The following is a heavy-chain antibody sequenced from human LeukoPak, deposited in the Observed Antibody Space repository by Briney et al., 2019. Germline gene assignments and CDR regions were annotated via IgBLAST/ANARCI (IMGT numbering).Heavy chain of an antibody. CDR1: GFTFSSYT. Sequence: GGSLRLSCAAPGFTFSSYTMNWVRQAPGKGLEWVSSISSGSSSIYYADSVKGRITISRDNAKNSLYLQMNSLRAEDTAVYYCARGDCAGGNCFLYWGQGTLVTVSS. D-gene: IGHD2-15*01. V-gene: IGHV3-21*06. J-gene: IGHJ4*02. CDR2: ISSGSSSI. CDR3: ARGDCAGGNCFLY.